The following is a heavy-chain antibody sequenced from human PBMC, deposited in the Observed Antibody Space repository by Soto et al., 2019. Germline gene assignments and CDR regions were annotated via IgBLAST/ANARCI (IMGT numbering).Heavy chain of an antibody. CDR1: GFTFSSYW. J-gene: IGHJ4*02. CDR2: INSDGSST. Sequence: EVPLVESGGGLVQPGGSLRLSCAASGFTFSSYWMHWVRQAPGKGLVWVSRINSDGSSTSYADPVKGRFTISRDNAKNTRYLQMNSLSAEDTAVYCCPVAVAGPTDIGYWGQGTLVTVSS. V-gene: IGHV3-74*01. CDR3: PVAVAGPTDIGY. D-gene: IGHD6-19*01.